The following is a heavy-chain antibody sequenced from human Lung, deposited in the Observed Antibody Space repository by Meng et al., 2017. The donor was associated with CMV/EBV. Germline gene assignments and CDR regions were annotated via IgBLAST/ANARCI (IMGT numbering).Heavy chain of an antibody. CDR1: GLKFDSYA. Sequence: EGSXRLXSAASGLKFDSYAMSWVRQAPGKGPEWVAAIVGAGGKTHYADSVRGRFTISRDNFKNTPYLEMDSLRGEDTAVYYCAKGLRFGHDILTVLDYWG. V-gene: IGHV3-23*01. CDR2: IVGAGGKT. CDR3: AKGLRFGHDILTVLDY. D-gene: IGHD3-9*01. J-gene: IGHJ4*01.